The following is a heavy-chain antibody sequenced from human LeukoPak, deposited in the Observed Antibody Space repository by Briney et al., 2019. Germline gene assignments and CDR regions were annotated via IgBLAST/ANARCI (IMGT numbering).Heavy chain of an antibody. Sequence: GGSLRLSCAASGVTFRIYAMSWVRQGPGKGLEWVAVISYDGSNKYYADSVKGRFTISRDNSKNTLYLQMSSLSAEDTAVYYCARTTTPHYYGSGSYALGYWGQGTLVTVPS. J-gene: IGHJ4*02. CDR1: GVTFRIYA. V-gene: IGHV3-30-3*01. CDR2: ISYDGSNK. D-gene: IGHD3-10*01. CDR3: ARTTTPHYYGSGSYALGY.